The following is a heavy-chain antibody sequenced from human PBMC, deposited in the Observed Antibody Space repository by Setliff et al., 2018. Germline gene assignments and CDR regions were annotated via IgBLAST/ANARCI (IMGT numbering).Heavy chain of an antibody. J-gene: IGHJ4*02. CDR1: GLTFDVYD. Sequence: GGSLRLSCAASGLTFDVYDLNWVRQAPGKGLEWVSSINWNGDRTGYADSVKGRFTISRDNAKNSLYPQMNRLRAEDTALYYCAKDRSRDYDDSSGYDHWGQGTLVTVSS. CDR2: INWNGDRT. D-gene: IGHD3-22*01. CDR3: AKDRSRDYDDSSGYDH. V-gene: IGHV3-20*04.